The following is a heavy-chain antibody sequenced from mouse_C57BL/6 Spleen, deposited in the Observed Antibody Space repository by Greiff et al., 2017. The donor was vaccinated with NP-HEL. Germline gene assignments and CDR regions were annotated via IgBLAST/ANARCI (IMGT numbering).Heavy chain of an antibody. V-gene: IGHV1-66*01. Sequence: QVQLKESGPELVKPGASVKISCKASGYSFTSYYIHWVKQRPGQGLEWIGWIYPGSGNTKYNEKFKGKATLTADTSSSTAYMQLSSLTSEDSAVYYCARGILGYFDVWGTGTTVTVSS. CDR2: IYPGSGNT. J-gene: IGHJ1*03. CDR3: ARGILGYFDV. CDR1: GYSFTSYY.